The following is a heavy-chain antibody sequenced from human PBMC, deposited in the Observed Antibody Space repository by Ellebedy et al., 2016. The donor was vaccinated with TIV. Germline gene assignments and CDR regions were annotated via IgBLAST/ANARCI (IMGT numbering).Heavy chain of an antibody. CDR3: ARSRLGGGHWYFDF. Sequence: ASVKVSCXVSGYTFTRYGMSWVRQAPGQGLEWMGWIAVYNGHTKYAQKFQDRVVMTTETATSTVYMELRSLRSDDTAVDYCARSRLGGGHWYFDFWGRGTLVTVSS. J-gene: IGHJ2*01. CDR1: GYTFTRYG. D-gene: IGHD3-10*01. CDR2: IAVYNGHT. V-gene: IGHV1-18*01.